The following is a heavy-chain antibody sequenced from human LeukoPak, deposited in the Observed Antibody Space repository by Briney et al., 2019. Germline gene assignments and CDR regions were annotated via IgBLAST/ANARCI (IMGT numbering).Heavy chain of an antibody. Sequence: GRSLRLSCGASGFPFSSYGMHWVRQAPGKGLEGVAVISYDGSNKYYADSVKRRFTISRDNSKNTLYLQMNSLRAEDTAVYYCATWRGSGWYYFDYWGQGTLVTVSS. CDR1: GFPFSSYG. CDR3: ATWRGSGWYYFDY. J-gene: IGHJ4*02. D-gene: IGHD6-19*01. V-gene: IGHV3-30*03. CDR2: ISYDGSNK.